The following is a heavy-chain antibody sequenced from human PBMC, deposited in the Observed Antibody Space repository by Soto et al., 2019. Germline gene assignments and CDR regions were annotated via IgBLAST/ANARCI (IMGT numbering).Heavy chain of an antibody. CDR3: ASSVATITPDY. J-gene: IGHJ4*02. CDR1: GFSISSSSYY. CDR2: IYYSGST. V-gene: IGHV4-39*01. Sequence: SETLSLTCPVSGFSISSSSYYWGWIRQPPGKGLEWIGSIYYSGSTYYNPSLKSRVTISVDTSKNQFSLKLSSVTAADTAVYYCASSVATITPDYWGQGTLVTVSS. D-gene: IGHD5-12*01.